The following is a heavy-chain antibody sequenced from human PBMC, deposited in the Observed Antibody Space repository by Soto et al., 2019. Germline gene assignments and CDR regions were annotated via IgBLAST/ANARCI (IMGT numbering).Heavy chain of an antibody. CDR1: GYNFIAQN. V-gene: IGHV1-2*02. Sequence: QVHLVQSGAEVKKPGASVKVSCMASGYNFIAQNIHWVRQAPGLGLEWMGKMNPNSGGSDYAQEFQGRVTLTRDTSIFTVYMELTSLKSDDPAVYYCARERHVNSPSDGFDLWGQGTMVIVSS. CDR2: MNPNSGGS. J-gene: IGHJ3*01. CDR3: ARERHVNSPSDGFDL. D-gene: IGHD1-7*01.